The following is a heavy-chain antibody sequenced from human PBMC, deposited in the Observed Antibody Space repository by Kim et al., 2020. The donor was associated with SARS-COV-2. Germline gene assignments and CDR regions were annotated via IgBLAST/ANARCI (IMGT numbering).Heavy chain of an antibody. CDR3: ATEVVVVPGTTDY. CDR2: IWYDGSNK. V-gene: IGHV3-33*01. D-gene: IGHD1-1*01. CDR1: GFPFCSYD. J-gene: IGHJ4*02. Sequence: GGSLRLSCSASGFPFCSYDMHWVRQAPGKGLEWVAIIWYDGSNKYYADSVKGRFTISRDNSKNTRYLQMNNLRAEDTAVYYCATEVVVVPGTTDYWGQGTLVTVSS.